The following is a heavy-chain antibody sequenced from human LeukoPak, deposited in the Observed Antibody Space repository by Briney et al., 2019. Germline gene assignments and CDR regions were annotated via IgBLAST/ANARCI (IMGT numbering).Heavy chain of an antibody. CDR3: SRGGANDL. V-gene: IGHV4-4*07. J-gene: IGHJ5*02. Sequence: SETLSLTCTVPGGSITSDYWSWIRQPAGKGLEWIGRIFTSGSTSYNPSLKSRVTMSLDTSKNQFSLKLSSVTAADTAVYFCSRGGANDLWGQGTRVTVSS. CDR1: GGSITSDY. CDR2: IFTSGST. D-gene: IGHD4/OR15-4a*01.